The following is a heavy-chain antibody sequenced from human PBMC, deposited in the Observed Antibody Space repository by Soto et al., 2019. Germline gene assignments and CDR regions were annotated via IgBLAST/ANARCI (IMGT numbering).Heavy chain of an antibody. CDR3: ATRTPKKGLGYCSGGSCYPFDY. Sequence: PGGSLRLSCAASGFTFSSYAMSWVRQAPGKGLEWVSAISGSGGSTYYADSVKGRFTISRDSSKNTLYLQMNSLRAEDTAVYYCATRTPKKGLGYCSGGSCYPFDYWGQGTLVTVSS. J-gene: IGHJ4*02. V-gene: IGHV3-23*01. CDR1: GFTFSSYA. D-gene: IGHD2-15*01. CDR2: ISGSGGST.